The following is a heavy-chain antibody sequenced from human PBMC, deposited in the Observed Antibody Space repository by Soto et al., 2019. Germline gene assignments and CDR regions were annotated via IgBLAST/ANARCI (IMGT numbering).Heavy chain of an antibody. J-gene: IGHJ6*04. CDR1: GGTFNTYA. CDR3: ALVSKGEPLGYFYGMDV. V-gene: IGHV1-69*13. CDR2: VIPLFNTP. D-gene: IGHD2-21*01. Sequence: GASVKVSCKASGGTFNTYAITWVRQAPGQGFEWMGGVIPLFNTPDYAQKFQGRLTITADEPISTVYLHLSGLSSEDTAVYCCALVSKGEPLGYFYGMDVWGKGTRVTVSS.